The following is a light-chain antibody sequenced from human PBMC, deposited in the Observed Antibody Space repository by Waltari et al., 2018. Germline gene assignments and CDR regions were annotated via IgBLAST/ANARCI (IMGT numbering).Light chain of an antibody. J-gene: IGLJ3*02. CDR3: CSYAGSYTWV. V-gene: IGLV2-11*01. CDR1: TNELGSYNY. CDR2: DVT. Sequence: SALTQPRSVSGSPGQSVTISCTGTTNELGSYNYVPWYQQHPGKAPKLIILDVTKRPSGVPYRLSGSKSGNTASLTISGLRAEDEAEYYCCSYAGSYTWVFGGGTKLTVV.